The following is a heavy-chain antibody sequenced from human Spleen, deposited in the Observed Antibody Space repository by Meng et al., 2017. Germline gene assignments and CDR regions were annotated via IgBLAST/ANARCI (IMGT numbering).Heavy chain of an antibody. V-gene: IGHV4-34*01. D-gene: IGHD6-19*01. J-gene: IGHJ4*02. CDR1: GGSFSGYY. Sequence: VQLQQWGAGLLKPSETLSLTCAVYGGSFSGYYWSWIRQPPGKGLEWIGEINHSGSTNYNPSLKSRVTIAIDRSKNQFSLKLSSVTAADTAVYYCASWIYSCGWQWGQGTLVTVSS. CDR2: INHSGST. CDR3: ASWIYSCGWQ.